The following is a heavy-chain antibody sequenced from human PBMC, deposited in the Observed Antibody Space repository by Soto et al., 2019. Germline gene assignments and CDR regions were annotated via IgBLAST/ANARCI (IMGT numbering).Heavy chain of an antibody. CDR3: ARELGDGDIVVVPADKFDY. Sequence: QVQLVQSGAEVKKPGASVKVSCKASGYTFTSYGISWVRQAPGQGLEWMGWISAYNGNTNYAQKLQGRVTMTTDTSTSTAYMELRSLRSDDTAVYYCARELGDGDIVVVPADKFDYWGQGTPVTVSS. D-gene: IGHD2-2*01. CDR1: GYTFTSYG. J-gene: IGHJ4*02. V-gene: IGHV1-18*01. CDR2: ISAYNGNT.